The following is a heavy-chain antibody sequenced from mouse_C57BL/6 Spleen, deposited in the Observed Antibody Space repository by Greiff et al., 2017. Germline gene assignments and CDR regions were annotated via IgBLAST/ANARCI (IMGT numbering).Heavy chain of an antibody. V-gene: IGHV14-4*01. CDR1: GFNIKDDY. CDR2: LDPENGDT. J-gene: IGHJ2*01. CDR3: TTGYYDYVDY. Sequence: VQLQQSGAELVRPGASVKLCCTASGFNIKDDYMHWVKQRPEQGLEWIGWLDPENGDTEYASKFQGKATITADTSSNTAYLPLSSLTSEDTAVYYCTTGYYDYVDYWGQGTTLTVSS. D-gene: IGHD2-3*01.